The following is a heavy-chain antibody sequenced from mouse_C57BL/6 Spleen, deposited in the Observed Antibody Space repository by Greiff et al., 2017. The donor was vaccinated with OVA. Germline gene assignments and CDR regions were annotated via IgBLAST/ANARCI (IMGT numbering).Heavy chain of an antibody. CDR1: GYTFTSYW. V-gene: IGHV1-64*01. D-gene: IGHD3-2*02. J-gene: IGHJ2*01. CDR2: IHPNSGST. CDR3: ASAQATYFDY. Sequence: VQLQQPGAELVKPGASVKLSCKASGYTFTSYWMHWVKQRPGQGLEWIGMIHPNSGSTNYNEKFKSKATLTVDKSSSTAYMQLSSLTSEDSAVYYCASAQATYFDYWGQGTTLTVSS.